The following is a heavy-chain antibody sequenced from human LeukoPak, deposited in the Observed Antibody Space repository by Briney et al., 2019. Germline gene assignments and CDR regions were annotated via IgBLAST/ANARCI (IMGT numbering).Heavy chain of an antibody. CDR2: IWYDGSNE. J-gene: IGHJ4*02. CDR1: GFTFSSYG. Sequence: GGSLRLSCAASGFTFSSYGMHWVRQAPGKGLEWVAVIWYDGSNEYYADSVKGRFTISRDNSKNTLYLQMNSLRAEDTAVYYCATGIAATPDYWGQGTLVTVSS. V-gene: IGHV3-33*01. CDR3: ATGIAATPDY. D-gene: IGHD6-13*01.